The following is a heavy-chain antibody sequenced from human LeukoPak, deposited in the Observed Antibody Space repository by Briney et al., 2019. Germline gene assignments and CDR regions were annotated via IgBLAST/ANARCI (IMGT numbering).Heavy chain of an antibody. D-gene: IGHD3-3*01. CDR2: IWYDGSNK. CDR1: GFTFSSYG. V-gene: IGHV3-33*01. J-gene: IGHJ6*02. Sequence: GGSLRLSCAASGFTFSSYGMHWVRQAPGKGLEWVAVIWYDGSNKYYADSVKGRFTVSRDNSKNTLYLQMNGLRAEDTAVYYCARGGGYDFWSGYYSYDYGMDVWGQGTTVTVSS. CDR3: ARGGGYDFWSGYYSYDYGMDV.